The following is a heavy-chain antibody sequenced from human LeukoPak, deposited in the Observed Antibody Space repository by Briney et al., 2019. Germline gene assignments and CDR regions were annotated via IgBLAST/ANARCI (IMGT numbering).Heavy chain of an antibody. D-gene: IGHD2-8*01. CDR1: GYTFNAYA. J-gene: IGHJ3*02. CDR2: IDPNTGNP. Sequence: ASVKVSFKASGYTFNAYAINWMRQAPGQDFEWLGWIDPNTGNPTYAQGFRGRFVFSLDTSLSTAYLEIYSLKAEDTAMYYCARDWFSNGVSTLDIWGQGTMVAVLS. V-gene: IGHV7-4-1*01. CDR3: ARDWFSNGVSTLDI.